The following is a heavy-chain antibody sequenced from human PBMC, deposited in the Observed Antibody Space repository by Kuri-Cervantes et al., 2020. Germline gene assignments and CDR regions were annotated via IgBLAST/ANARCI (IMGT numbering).Heavy chain of an antibody. V-gene: IGHV3-7*01. CDR1: GFTFSSYG. D-gene: IGHD3-10*01. CDR3: ARDGHYYGSGSPFDP. CDR2: IKQDGSEK. Sequence: GESLKISCAASGFTFSSYGMHWVRQAPGKGLEWVANIKQDGSEKYYVDSVKGRFTISRDNSKNTLYLQMNSLRAGDTAVYYCARDGHYYGSGSPFDPWGQGTLVTVSS. J-gene: IGHJ5*02.